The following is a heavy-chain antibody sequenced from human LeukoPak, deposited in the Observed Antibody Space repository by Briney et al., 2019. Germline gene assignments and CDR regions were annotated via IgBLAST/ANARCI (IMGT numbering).Heavy chain of an antibody. D-gene: IGHD6-13*01. CDR2: ISAYNGNT. CDR1: GYTFTSYG. V-gene: IGHV1-18*01. Sequence: ASVKVSCKASGYTFTSYGISWVRQAPGQGLEWMGWISAYNGNTNYAQKLQGRVTMTTDTSTSTAYMELRSLRSDDTAMYYCARAIAAAGTWNYWGQGTLVTVSS. CDR3: ARAIAAAGTWNY. J-gene: IGHJ4*02.